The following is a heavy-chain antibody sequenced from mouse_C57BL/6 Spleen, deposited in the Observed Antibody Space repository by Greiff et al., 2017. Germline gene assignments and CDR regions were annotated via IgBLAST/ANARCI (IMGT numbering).Heavy chain of an antibody. J-gene: IGHJ2*01. D-gene: IGHD2-5*01. V-gene: IGHV1-52*01. CDR1: GYTFTSYW. CDR3: ARSGYSNLYYFDY. Sequence: QVQLQQPGAELVRPGSSVKLSCKASGYTFTSYWMHWVKQRPIQGLEWIGNIDPSDSETHYNQKFKDKATLTVDKSSSTAYMQLSSLTSEDSAVYYCARSGYSNLYYFDYWGQGTTLTVSS. CDR2: IDPSDSET.